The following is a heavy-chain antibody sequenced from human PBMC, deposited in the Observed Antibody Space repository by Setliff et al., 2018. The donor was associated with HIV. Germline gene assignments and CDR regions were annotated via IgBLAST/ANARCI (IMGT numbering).Heavy chain of an antibody. CDR1: GDFFSSDYY. D-gene: IGHD3-3*01. CDR3: ARPLTTSYNFWGDAFAI. V-gene: IGHV4-38-2*02. CDR2: VYHNGNK. J-gene: IGHJ3*02. Sequence: SETLSLTCTVSGDFFSSDYYWGWIRQPPGKGLEWLGTVYHNGNKNYNPSLKSRVTISVDTSKNQFSLRLSSVTAAETAVYYCARPLTTSYNFWGDAFAIWGQGTMVTVSS.